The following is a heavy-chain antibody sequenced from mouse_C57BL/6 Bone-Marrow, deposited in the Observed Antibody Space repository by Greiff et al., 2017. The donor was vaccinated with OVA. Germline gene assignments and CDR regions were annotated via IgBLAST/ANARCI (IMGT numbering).Heavy chain of an antibody. V-gene: IGHV5-4*01. CDR2: ISDGGSYT. J-gene: IGHJ2*01. Sequence: EVQVVESGGGLVKPGGSLKLSCAASGFTFSSYAMSWVRQTPEKRLEWVATISDGGSYTYYPDNVKGRFTISRDNAKNNLYLQMSHLKSEDTAMYYCARDSLYYYGSLFDYWGQGTTLTVSS. D-gene: IGHD1-1*01. CDR1: GFTFSSYA. CDR3: ARDSLYYYGSLFDY.